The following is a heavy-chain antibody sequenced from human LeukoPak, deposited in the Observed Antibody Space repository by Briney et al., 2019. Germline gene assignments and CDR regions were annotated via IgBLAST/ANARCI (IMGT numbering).Heavy chain of an antibody. J-gene: IGHJ5*02. CDR1: GYTFSGFY. V-gene: IGHV1-2*02. D-gene: IGHD5-18*01. CDR3: ARDYSNGPTGLFDP. CDR2: INPNSGGT. Sequence: ASVTVSCKASGYTFSGFYIHWVRQAPGQGLEWMGWINPNSGGTNYAQKFQGRVTMTRDTSISTAYMELSRLRSDDTAVYYCARDYSNGPTGLFDPWGQGTLVTVSS.